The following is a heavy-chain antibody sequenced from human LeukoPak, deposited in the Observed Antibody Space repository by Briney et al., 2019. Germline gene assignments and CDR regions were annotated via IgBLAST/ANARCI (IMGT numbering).Heavy chain of an antibody. CDR1: GFTFSGSA. Sequence: GESLKLSCAASGFTFSGSAIHWVRQASGKGLEWVGRIRGKANSYSTAYAASVNGRFTIARDDSKNPAYLQMNSLKTEDTAVYYCTRLPTCSSTTCPFDYWGQGTLVTVSS. CDR2: IRGKANSYST. V-gene: IGHV3-73*01. CDR3: TRLPTCSSTTCPFDY. J-gene: IGHJ4*02. D-gene: IGHD2-2*01.